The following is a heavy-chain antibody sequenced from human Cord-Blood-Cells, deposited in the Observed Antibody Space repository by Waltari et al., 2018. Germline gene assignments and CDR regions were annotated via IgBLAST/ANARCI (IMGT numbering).Heavy chain of an antibody. V-gene: IGHV6-1*01. J-gene: IGHJ4*02. CDR1: GDSVSSNSAA. D-gene: IGHD6-19*01. CDR2: TYYRPKWYN. CDR3: ARDFYSSGWYDY. Sequence: QVQLQQSGPGLVKTPQTLSLTCAIAGDSVSSNSAAWNWLRQYPSRGLEWLGRTYYRPKWYNDYALSVKSLITINPDTSKNQFSLQLNSVTPEDTAVYYCARDFYSSGWYDYWGQGTLVTVSS.